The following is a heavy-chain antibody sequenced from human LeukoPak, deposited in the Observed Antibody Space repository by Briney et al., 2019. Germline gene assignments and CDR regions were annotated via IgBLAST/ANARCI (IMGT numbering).Heavy chain of an antibody. CDR2: IYYSGST. CDR1: GGSISSGGYY. V-gene: IGHV4-31*03. D-gene: IGHD2-2*02. Sequence: SETLSLTCTVSGGSISSGGYYWGWIRQHPGKGLEWIGYIYYSGSTYYNPSLKSRVTISVDTSKNQFSLKLSSVTAADTAVYYCARVMGSVCSSTSCYTAPFDPWGQGTLVTVSS. J-gene: IGHJ5*02. CDR3: ARVMGSVCSSTSCYTAPFDP.